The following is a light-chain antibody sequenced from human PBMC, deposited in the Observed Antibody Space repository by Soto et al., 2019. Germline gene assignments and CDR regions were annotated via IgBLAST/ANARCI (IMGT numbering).Light chain of an antibody. CDR1: QSVSSSY. J-gene: IGKJ3*01. CDR2: GAS. V-gene: IGKV3-20*01. Sequence: EIVLTQSPGTLSLSPGERATLSCRASQSVSSSYLAWYQQKPGQAPRLLIYGASSRATGIPDRFSGSGSGTEFTLTISSLQPDDFATYYCQHYDSYSGTFGPGTKVDIK. CDR3: QHYDSYSGT.